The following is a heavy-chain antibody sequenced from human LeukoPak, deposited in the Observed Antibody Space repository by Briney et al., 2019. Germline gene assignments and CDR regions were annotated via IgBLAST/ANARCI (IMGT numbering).Heavy chain of an antibody. V-gene: IGHV1-46*01. CDR1: GYTFTSYY. J-gene: IGHJ3*02. CDR2: INPSGGST. CDR3: ARASGYGLGKFAFDI. Sequence: ASVKVSCKASGYTFTSYYMHWVRQAPGQGLEWMGIINPSGGSTSYAQKFQGRVTMTRDMSTSTVYMELSSVTAADTAVYYCARASGYGLGKFAFDIWGQGTMVTVSS. D-gene: IGHD5-12*01.